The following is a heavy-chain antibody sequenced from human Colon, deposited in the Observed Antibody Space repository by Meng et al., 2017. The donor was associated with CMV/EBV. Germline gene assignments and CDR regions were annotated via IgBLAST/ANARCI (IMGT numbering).Heavy chain of an antibody. J-gene: IGHJ5*02. CDR2: IKTDGSTT. CDR1: VFTFSTYL. Sequence: QLVESGGGLVRPGGSLRRSCAAFVFTFSTYLMHWVRQAPGKGMVWVSRIKTDGSTTNYADSVKGRFTISRDNAKNTLYLQMNSLRAEDTAVYYCARDLEWELSFDPWGQGTLVTVSS. D-gene: IGHD1-26*01. CDR3: ARDLEWELSFDP. V-gene: IGHV3-74*01.